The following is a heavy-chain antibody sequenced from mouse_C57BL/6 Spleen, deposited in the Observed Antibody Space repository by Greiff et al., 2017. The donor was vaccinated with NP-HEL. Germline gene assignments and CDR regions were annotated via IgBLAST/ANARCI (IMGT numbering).Heavy chain of an antibody. Sequence: LVESGAELVKPGASVKLSCKASGYTFTEYTIHWVKQRSGQGLEWIGWFYPGSGSIKYNEKFKDKATLTADKSSSTVYMELSRLTSEDSAVYFCARHESGDYYGGGFAYWGQGTLVTVSA. CDR3: ARHESGDYYGGGFAY. J-gene: IGHJ3*01. D-gene: IGHD1-1*01. V-gene: IGHV1-62-2*01. CDR2: FYPGSGSI. CDR1: GYTFTEYT.